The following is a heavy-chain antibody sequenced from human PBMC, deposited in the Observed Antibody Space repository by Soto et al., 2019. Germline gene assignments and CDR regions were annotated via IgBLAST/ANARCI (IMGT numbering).Heavy chain of an antibody. CDR1: GFTFSSYS. CDR2: ISSSSSTI. D-gene: IGHD2-2*02. CDR3: ARTDCSSTSCYNPYYYGMDV. V-gene: IGHV3-48*02. Sequence: GGSLRLSCSASGFTFSSYSMNGVRQAPGKGLEWVSYISSSSSTIYYADSVKGRFTISRDNAKNSLYLQMNSLRDEDTAVYYCARTDCSSTSCYNPYYYGMDVWGQGTTVTVSS. J-gene: IGHJ6*02.